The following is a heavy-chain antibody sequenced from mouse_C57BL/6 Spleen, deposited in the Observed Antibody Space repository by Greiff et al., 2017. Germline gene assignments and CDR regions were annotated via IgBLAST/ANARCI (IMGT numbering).Heavy chain of an antibody. CDR2: IDPSDSYT. J-gene: IGHJ3*01. V-gene: IGHV1-69*01. Sequence: QVQLQQPGAELVMPGASVKLSCKASGYTFTSYWMHWVKQRPGQGLEWIGEIDPSDSYTNYNQKFKGKSTLTVDKSSSTAYMQLSSLTSEDSAVYYCARSEYSNPWFAYWGQGTLVTVSA. CDR3: ARSEYSNPWFAY. CDR1: GYTFTSYW. D-gene: IGHD2-5*01.